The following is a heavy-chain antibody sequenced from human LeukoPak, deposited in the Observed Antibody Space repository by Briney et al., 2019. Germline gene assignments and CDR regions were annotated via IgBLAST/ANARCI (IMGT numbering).Heavy chain of an antibody. CDR2: IKEDGSEK. CDR3: AREGGFGEYYFDY. J-gene: IGHJ4*02. Sequence: GGSLRLSCAASGFTFSSYWMSWVRQAPGKGVEWVANIKEDGSEKYYVDTVKGRFTISRDNAKNSLYLQMNSLRAEDTAVYYCAREGGFGEYYFDYWGQGTLVTVSS. CDR1: GFTFSSYW. V-gene: IGHV3-7*01. D-gene: IGHD3-3*01.